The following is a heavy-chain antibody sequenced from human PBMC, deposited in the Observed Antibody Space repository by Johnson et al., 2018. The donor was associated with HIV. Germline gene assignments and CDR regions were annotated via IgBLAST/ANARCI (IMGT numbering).Heavy chain of an antibody. D-gene: IGHD3-10*01. CDR3: AKGVRGSSCYDAFDV. CDR1: GFTFDDYG. J-gene: IGHJ3*01. CDR2: INWNGGIG. Sequence: VQLVESGGGVVQPGRSLRLSCAASGFTFDDYGMSWVRQAPGKGLEWVAGINWNGGIGGYADSVKGRFTISRDNAKNSLYLQMNSMRAEDTALYYCAKGVRGSSCYDAFDVWGQGTMVTVS. V-gene: IGHV3-20*04.